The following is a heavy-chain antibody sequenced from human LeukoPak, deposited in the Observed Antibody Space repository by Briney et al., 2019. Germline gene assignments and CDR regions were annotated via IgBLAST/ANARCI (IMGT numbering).Heavy chain of an antibody. CDR2: IYWDDDK. Sequence: SGPTLLKPPQTLTLNCTFSGSSRRTSEVGVGWIRQPPGKALEWLALIYWDDDKRYSPSLKSRITITKDTSKNQVVLTMTNMDPVDTATYYCAHRRYYYDGFDIWGQGTMVTVSS. V-gene: IGHV2-5*02. CDR1: GSSRRTSEVG. J-gene: IGHJ3*02. D-gene: IGHD3-10*01. CDR3: AHRRYYYDGFDI.